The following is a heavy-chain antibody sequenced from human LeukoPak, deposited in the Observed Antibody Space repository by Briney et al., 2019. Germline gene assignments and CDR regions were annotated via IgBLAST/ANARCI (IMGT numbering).Heavy chain of an antibody. Sequence: AASVKVSCKASGYTFSSYAISWVRQAPGQGLGWMGGIIPIFGTANYAQKFQGRVTITADESTSTAYMELSSLRSEDTAVYYCARDISGYYAAGSYPISAFGYWGQGTLVTVSS. D-gene: IGHD3-10*01. J-gene: IGHJ4*02. CDR3: ARDISGYYAAGSYPISAFGY. V-gene: IGHV1-69*13. CDR1: GYTFSSYA. CDR2: IIPIFGTA.